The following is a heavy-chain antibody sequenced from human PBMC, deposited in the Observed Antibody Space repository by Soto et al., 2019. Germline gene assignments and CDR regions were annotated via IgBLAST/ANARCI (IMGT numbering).Heavy chain of an antibody. Sequence: GGSLRLSCAASGFTFSSYGMHWVRQAPGKGLEWVAVISYDGSNKYYADSVKGRFTISRDYSKNTLYLQMNSLRAEDTAVYYCAKDGPELWFGELLDGMDVWGQGTTVTVSS. CDR2: ISYDGSNK. CDR3: AKDGPELWFGELLDGMDV. J-gene: IGHJ6*02. CDR1: GFTFSSYG. D-gene: IGHD3-10*01. V-gene: IGHV3-30*18.